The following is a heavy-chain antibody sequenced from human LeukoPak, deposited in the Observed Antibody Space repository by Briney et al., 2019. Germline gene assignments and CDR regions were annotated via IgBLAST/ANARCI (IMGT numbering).Heavy chain of an antibody. Sequence: GGSLRLSCAASGFTFSTYWMHWVRQAPGKGLVWVSRINSDGSSTIYADSVKGRFTISRDNAKNTLYLQISSLRAEDTAVYYCARVGAGSAFDYWGQGTLVTVSS. CDR1: GFTFSTYW. CDR2: INSDGSST. J-gene: IGHJ4*02. V-gene: IGHV3-74*01. CDR3: ARVGAGSAFDY. D-gene: IGHD3-16*01.